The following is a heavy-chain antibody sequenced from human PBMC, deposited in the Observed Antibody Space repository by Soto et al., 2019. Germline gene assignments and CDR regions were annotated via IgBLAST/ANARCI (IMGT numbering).Heavy chain of an antibody. Sequence: GASVKVSCKASGYTFTSYGISWVRQAPGQGLEWMGWISAYNGNTNYAQKLQGRVTMTTDTSTSTAYMELRSLRSDDTAVYYCARGIWVGATAYYFDYWGQGTLVTVSS. J-gene: IGHJ4*02. CDR3: ARGIWVGATAYYFDY. D-gene: IGHD1-26*01. CDR1: GYTFTSYG. V-gene: IGHV1-18*01. CDR2: ISAYNGNT.